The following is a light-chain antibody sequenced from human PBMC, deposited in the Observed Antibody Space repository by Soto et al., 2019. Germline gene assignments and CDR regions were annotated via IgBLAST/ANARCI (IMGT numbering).Light chain of an antibody. V-gene: IGKV3-15*01. J-gene: IGKJ1*01. CDR1: QSVSSN. CDR2: GAS. Sequence: EIVVTQSPASLSVSPGERATLSCRASQSVSSNFAWYQQKPGQAPRLLIYGASTRATGIPARLSGSGSGTEFTLTISTMQSEDFAVYYCLQYNDGPKPFAQGTKLDVK. CDR3: LQYNDGPKP.